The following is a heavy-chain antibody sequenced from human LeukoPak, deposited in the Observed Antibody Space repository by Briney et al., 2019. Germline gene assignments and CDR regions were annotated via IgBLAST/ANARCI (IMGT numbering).Heavy chain of an antibody. D-gene: IGHD3-10*01. Sequence: GGSLRLSCAASGFTFRNYVIHWVRQAPGKGLEWVAVTSSNLNVKLYADSVKGRFTISRDNSRSTLYLQMNSLRPEDTAIYYCAREGYYGSGSPPSLYFDYWGQGTLVTVSS. CDR2: TSSNLNVK. CDR3: AREGYYGSGSPPSLYFDY. CDR1: GFTFRNYV. V-gene: IGHV3-30-3*01. J-gene: IGHJ4*02.